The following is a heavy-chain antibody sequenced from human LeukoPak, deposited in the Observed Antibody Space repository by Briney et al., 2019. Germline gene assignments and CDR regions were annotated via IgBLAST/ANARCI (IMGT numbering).Heavy chain of an antibody. CDR1: GYTFTGYY. J-gene: IGHJ4*02. V-gene: IGHV1-2*02. CDR2: INPNSGGT. Sequence: ASAKVSCKASGYTFTGYYMHWVRQAPGQGLEWMGWINPNSGGTNYAQKFQGRVTMTRDTSISTAYMELSRLRSDDTAVYYCARDPYDFWSGYYSYPLNWGQGTLVTVSS. D-gene: IGHD3-3*01. CDR3: ARDPYDFWSGYYSYPLN.